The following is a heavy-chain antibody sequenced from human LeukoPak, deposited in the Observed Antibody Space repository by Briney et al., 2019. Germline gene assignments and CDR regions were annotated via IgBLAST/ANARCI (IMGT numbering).Heavy chain of an antibody. CDR2: IGTSDPGT. J-gene: IGHJ6*02. CDR3: GRKDLKTPMVLLDV. D-gene: IGHD5-18*01. V-gene: IGHV3-23*01. CDR1: GFSLSGYA. Sequence: PGGSVRLSCVASGFSLSGYAMSWVRQAPGKGLEWVSHIGTSDPGTFYADSVKGRFTISRDHSENTLYLQMNSLRDEDTAVYYCGRKDLKTPMVLLDVWGQGTTVIVSS.